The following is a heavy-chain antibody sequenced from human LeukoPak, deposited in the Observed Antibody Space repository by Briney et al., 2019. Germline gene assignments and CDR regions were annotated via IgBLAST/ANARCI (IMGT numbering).Heavy chain of an antibody. V-gene: IGHV3-15*01. CDR3: TSGDAAGGFDI. CDR1: GFTFSNAW. J-gene: IGHJ3*02. Sequence: GGSLRLSCAASGFTFSNAWMSWVGQAPGKGMEWGGRIKSKTDGGTTDYAAPVKGRFTISRDDSKNTLYLQMNRLKTEDTAVYYCTSGDAAGGFDIWGQGTMVTVSS. D-gene: IGHD6-13*01. CDR2: IKSKTDGGTT.